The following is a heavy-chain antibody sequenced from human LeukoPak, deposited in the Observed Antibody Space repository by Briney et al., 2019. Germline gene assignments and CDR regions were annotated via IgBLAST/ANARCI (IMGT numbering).Heavy chain of an antibody. CDR2: IYTNGNT. CDR3: ARGESFLTTYYSGCDY. J-gene: IGHJ4*02. Sequence: SETLSLTCTVSGGSISSYYWSWIRQPPGKGLEWIGYIYTNGNTNYNPSLKSRVTISVDTSKNQFSLRLSSVTAADTAVYYCARGESFLTTYYSGCDYWGQGSLVTVSS. D-gene: IGHD3-9*01. CDR1: GGSISSYY. V-gene: IGHV4-59*01.